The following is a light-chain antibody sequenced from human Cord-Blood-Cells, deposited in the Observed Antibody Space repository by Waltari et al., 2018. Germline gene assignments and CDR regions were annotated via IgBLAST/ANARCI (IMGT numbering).Light chain of an antibody. CDR1: STRGGSYNF. CDR2: EVS. V-gene: IGLV2-23*02. CDR3: CLYAGSRGVV. J-gene: IGLJ2*01. Sequence: QSPLTQPAAVCGSPRQSMTISCIGTSTRGGSYNFVTWYQQHPGKAPKLMIYEVSKRPSGVSSRCSGSKSGDTASLTSAGLQAEDEADYYCCLYAGSRGVVFGGGTKLTVL.